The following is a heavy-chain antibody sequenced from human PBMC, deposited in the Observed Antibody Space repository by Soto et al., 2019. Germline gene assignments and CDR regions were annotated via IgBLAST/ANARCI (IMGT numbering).Heavy chain of an antibody. D-gene: IGHD2-2*01. CDR2: VNHSGTT. V-gene: IGHV4-34*01. J-gene: IGHJ4*02. Sequence: QVQLQQWGAGLLKPSETLSLPCAVYGGSFSGYYWTWIRQSPEKGLEWIGEVNHSGTTYYNPSLKTRVSISVHTPKNQFSLKMSSVTAADTAVYYCARGIGYCSSINCYSSRRLRFDSWGQGTLVTVSS. CDR1: GGSFSGYY. CDR3: ARGIGYCSSINCYSSRRLRFDS.